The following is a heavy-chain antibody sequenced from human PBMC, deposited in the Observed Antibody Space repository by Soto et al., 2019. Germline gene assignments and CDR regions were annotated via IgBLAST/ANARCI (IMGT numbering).Heavy chain of an antibody. V-gene: IGHV4-34*01. CDR1: GGSFSGYY. J-gene: IGHJ5*02. D-gene: IGHD2-2*01. CDR2: INHSGST. CDR3: ARAGRTTRRNWFDP. Sequence: SETLSLTCAVYGGSFSGYYWSWIRQPPGEGLEWIGEINHSGSTNYNPSLKSRVTISVDTSKNQFSLKLSSVTAADTAVYYCARAGRTTRRNWFDPWGQGTLVTVSS.